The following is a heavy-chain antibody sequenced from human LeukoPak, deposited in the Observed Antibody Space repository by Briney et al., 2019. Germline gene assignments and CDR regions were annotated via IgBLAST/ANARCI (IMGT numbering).Heavy chain of an antibody. CDR2: INPNSGGT. CDR3: ARGPGIAAAGTDFDY. D-gene: IGHD6-13*01. Sequence: ASVKASCKASGYTFTGYYMHWVRQAPGQGLEWMGRINPNSGGTNYAQKFQGRVTMTRDTSISTAYLELSRLRSDDTAVYYCARGPGIAAAGTDFDYWGQGTLVTVSS. J-gene: IGHJ4*02. V-gene: IGHV1-2*06. CDR1: GYTFTGYY.